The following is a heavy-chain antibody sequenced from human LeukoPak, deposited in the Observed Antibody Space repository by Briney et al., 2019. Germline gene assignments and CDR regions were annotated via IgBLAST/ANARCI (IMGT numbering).Heavy chain of an antibody. CDR2: ISWNSGSI. CDR1: GFTFDDYA. J-gene: IGHJ4*02. V-gene: IGHV3-9*01. D-gene: IGHD6-13*01. Sequence: GGSLRLSCAASGFTFDDYAMHWVRQAPGKGLEWVSGISWNSGSIGYADSVKGRFTISRDNAKNSLYLQMNSLRAEDTAVYYCARDLAATKDYWGQGTLVTVSS. CDR3: ARDLAATKDY.